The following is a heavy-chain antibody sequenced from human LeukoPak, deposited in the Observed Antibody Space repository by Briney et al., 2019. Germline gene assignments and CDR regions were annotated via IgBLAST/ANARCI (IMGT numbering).Heavy chain of an antibody. V-gene: IGHV4-38-2*01. D-gene: IGHD1-26*01. J-gene: IGHJ4*02. CDR1: GYSISSGYY. CDR3: ARQAAGGSYFYYDY. CDR2: IYHSGST. Sequence: SETLSLTCAVSGYSISSGYYWGWIRQPPGKGLEWIGSIYHSGSTYYNPSLKSRVTISVDTSKNQFSLKLSSVTAADTAVYYCARQAAGGSYFYYDYWGQGTLVTVPS.